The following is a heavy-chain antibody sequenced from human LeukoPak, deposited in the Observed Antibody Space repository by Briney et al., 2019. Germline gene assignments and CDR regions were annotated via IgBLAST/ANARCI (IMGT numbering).Heavy chain of an antibody. D-gene: IGHD6-6*01. CDR3: ARGKYSNSSYFYYYYMDV. CDR1: GFTFSNYW. V-gene: IGHV3-7*01. J-gene: IGHJ6*03. Sequence: GGSLRLSCAASGFTFSNYWMTWVRQAPGKGLEWVAHIKQDGIEKYYVDSVKGRFTISRDNAKNSLYLQMNSLRAEDTAVYYCARGKYSNSSYFYYYYMDVWGKGTTVTVSS. CDR2: IKQDGIEK.